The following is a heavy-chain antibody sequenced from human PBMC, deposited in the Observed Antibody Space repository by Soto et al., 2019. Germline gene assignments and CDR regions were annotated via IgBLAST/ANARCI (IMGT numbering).Heavy chain of an antibody. J-gene: IGHJ4*02. CDR2: ISYDGSNK. D-gene: IGHD6-13*01. CDR1: GFTFSSYA. V-gene: IGHV3-30-3*01. CDR3: AGHWAAAGKEFDY. Sequence: PVGSLRLSCAASGFTFSSYAMHWVRQAPGKGLEWVAVISYDGSNKYYVDSVKGRFTISRDNSKNTLYLQMNSLRAEDTAVYYCAGHWAAAGKEFDYWGQGTLVTVSS.